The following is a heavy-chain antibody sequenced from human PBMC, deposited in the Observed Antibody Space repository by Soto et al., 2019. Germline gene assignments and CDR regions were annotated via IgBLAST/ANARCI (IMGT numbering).Heavy chain of an antibody. CDR1: GYSFTSYK. CDR3: ARHATYYDILSGYYFDY. J-gene: IGHJ4*02. CDR2: IFPGDSDT. V-gene: IGHV5-51*01. D-gene: IGHD3-9*01. Sequence: EASVKISCSGSGYSFTSYKIAWVRQMPWKGLEWMGIIFPGDSDTRYSPSFQGQVTISADKSTSTAYLQWSSLKASDTAMYYCARHATYYDILSGYYFDYWGQGTLVTVSS.